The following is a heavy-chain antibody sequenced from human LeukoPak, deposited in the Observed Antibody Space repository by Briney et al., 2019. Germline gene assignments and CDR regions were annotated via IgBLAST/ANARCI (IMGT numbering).Heavy chain of an antibody. CDR3: AKDVAATISSGGYYFDL. Sequence: GGPLRLSCAASGFTLSSYAMSWVRQAPGKELEWVSAISGTDGSTHYADSVKGRFTISRDSSNKRLYLQMNSLRAEDTAIYYCAKDVAATISSGGYYFDLWGQGTLVTVSS. CDR2: ISGTDGST. CDR1: GFTLSSYA. V-gene: IGHV3-23*01. D-gene: IGHD5-12*01. J-gene: IGHJ4*02.